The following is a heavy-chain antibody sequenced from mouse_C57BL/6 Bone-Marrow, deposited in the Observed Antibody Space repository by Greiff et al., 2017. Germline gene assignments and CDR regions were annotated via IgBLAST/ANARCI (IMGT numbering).Heavy chain of an antibody. D-gene: IGHD1-1*01. V-gene: IGHV5-17*01. CDR1: GFTFSDYG. CDR3: AREGYYGNFDY. CDR2: ISSGSSTI. J-gene: IGHJ2*01. Sequence: EVKLVESGGGLVQPGGSLKLSCAASGFTFSDYGMPWVRQAPETGLEWVAYISSGSSTIYYADTVKGRFTISRDNAKNTLFLQMTSLRSEDTAMYYCAREGYYGNFDYWGKGTTLTVSS.